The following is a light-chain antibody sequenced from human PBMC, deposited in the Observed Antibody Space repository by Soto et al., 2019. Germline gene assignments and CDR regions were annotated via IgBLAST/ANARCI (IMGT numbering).Light chain of an antibody. CDR2: DVS. CDR3: SSYTSTSILV. CDR1: SSDVGGYKY. V-gene: IGLV2-14*01. J-gene: IGLJ2*01. Sequence: QSVLTQPASVSGSPGQSITISCTGTSSDVGGYKYVSWYQQHPGKAPKLMIYDVSNRPSGVSNRFSGSKSGNTASLTISGLRAEDEADYYCSSYTSTSILVFGGGTKLTVL.